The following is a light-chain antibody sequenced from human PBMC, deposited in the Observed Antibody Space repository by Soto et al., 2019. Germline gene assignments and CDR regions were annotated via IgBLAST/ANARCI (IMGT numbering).Light chain of an antibody. J-gene: IGKJ1*01. CDR2: GSS. Sequence: VVMTQSPATLSVSPGDTATLSCRASQSVSSSLAWYQQKPGQPPRLLIYGSSTRATGVPARFSGSGSGTEFTLTISRLQSEDFAVYYCQQYYNWRPRFGQGTKVDIK. CDR3: QQYYNWRPR. CDR1: QSVSSS. V-gene: IGKV3-15*01.